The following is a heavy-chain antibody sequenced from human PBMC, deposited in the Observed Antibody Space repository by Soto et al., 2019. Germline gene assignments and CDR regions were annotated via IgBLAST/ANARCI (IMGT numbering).Heavy chain of an antibody. Sequence: QITLKESGPTLVKPTQTLTLTCTFSGFSLSTSGVGVGWIRQPPGKALEWLALIYWDDNKRYSPSLKSRLTITKDASKNQLALTMTNMDPVDTATYYCAHRSYCSGGSCYSYFGYFDYWGQGTLVTVSS. CDR1: GFSLSTSGVG. D-gene: IGHD2-15*01. CDR3: AHRSYCSGGSCYSYFGYFDY. V-gene: IGHV2-5*02. J-gene: IGHJ4*02. CDR2: IYWDDNK.